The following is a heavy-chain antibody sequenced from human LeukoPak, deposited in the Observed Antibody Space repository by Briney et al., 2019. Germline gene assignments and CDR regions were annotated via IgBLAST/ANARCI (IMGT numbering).Heavy chain of an antibody. CDR1: GFTFSSYW. Sequence: PGGSLRLSCAASGFTFSSYWMSWVRQAPGKGLEWVANIKQDGSEKYYVDSVKGRFTISRDNAKNSLYLQMNSLRAEDTAVYYCARDVDDFWSGYHPPHYFDYWGQGTLVTVSS. D-gene: IGHD3-3*01. V-gene: IGHV3-7*01. CDR2: IKQDGSEK. CDR3: ARDVDDFWSGYHPPHYFDY. J-gene: IGHJ4*02.